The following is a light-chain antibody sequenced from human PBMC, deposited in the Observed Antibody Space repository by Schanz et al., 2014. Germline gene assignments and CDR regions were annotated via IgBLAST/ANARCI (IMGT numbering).Light chain of an antibody. CDR1: QSIATW. Sequence: DIQMTQSPSTLSASVGARVTITCRASQSIATWLSWYQQKPGEAPKLLIYDGSTLESGVPSRFSGSGSGTEFTLTISSLQPEDIATYYCQQYDNLPTFGQGTKVEIK. CDR3: QQYDNLPT. CDR2: DGS. J-gene: IGKJ1*01. V-gene: IGKV1-5*01.